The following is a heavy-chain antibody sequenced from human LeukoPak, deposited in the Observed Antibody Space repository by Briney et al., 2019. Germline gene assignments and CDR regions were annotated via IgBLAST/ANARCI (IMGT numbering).Heavy chain of an antibody. CDR2: IIPILGIA. CDR3: ARSPSYCTNGVCSTHYFDY. J-gene: IGHJ4*02. V-gene: IGHV1-69*04. Sequence: GASVKVSCKASGGTFSSYAISWVRQAPGQGLEWMGRIIPILGIANYAQKFQGRVTITADKSTSTAYMELSSLRSEDTAVYYCARSPSYCTNGVCSTHYFDYWGQGTLVTVSS. D-gene: IGHD2-8*01. CDR1: GGTFSSYA.